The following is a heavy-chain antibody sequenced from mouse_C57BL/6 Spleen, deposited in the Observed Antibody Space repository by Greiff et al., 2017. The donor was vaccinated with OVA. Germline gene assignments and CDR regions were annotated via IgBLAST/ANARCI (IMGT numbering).Heavy chain of an antibody. CDR3: AREGYDYDETTPTPFDY. D-gene: IGHD2-4*01. V-gene: IGHV1-7*01. CDR1: GYTFTSYW. J-gene: IGHJ2*01. CDR2: INPSSGYT. Sequence: VQVVESGAELAKPGASVKLSCKASGYTFTSYWMHWVKQRPGQGLEWIGYINPSSGYTKYNQKFKDKATLTADKSSSTAYMQLSSLTYEDSAVYYCAREGYDYDETTPTPFDYWGQGTTLTVSS.